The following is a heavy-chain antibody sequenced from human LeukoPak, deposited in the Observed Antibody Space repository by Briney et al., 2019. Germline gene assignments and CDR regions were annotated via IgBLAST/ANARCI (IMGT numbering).Heavy chain of an antibody. CDR1: GYTFTSYG. D-gene: IGHD4-11*01. V-gene: IGHV1-18*01. CDR2: ISAYNGNT. Sequence: GASVKVSCKASGYTFTSYGISWVRQAPGQGLEWMGWISAYNGNTNYAQKFQGRVTMTRDTSISTAYMELSRLRSDDTAVYYCARGQTVSSDAFDIWGQGTMVTVSS. J-gene: IGHJ3*02. CDR3: ARGQTVSSDAFDI.